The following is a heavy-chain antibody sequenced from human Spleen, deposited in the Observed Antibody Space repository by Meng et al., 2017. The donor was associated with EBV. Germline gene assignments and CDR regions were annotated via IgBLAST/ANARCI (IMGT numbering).Heavy chain of an antibody. Sequence: QVPPTQSGPGLVKPSETLSLTCTVSGGSIMSYYWNWIRQPPGKGLEWIAYIYNSGTTKYNPSLKSRFTISLDTSKNQFSLILSSVTAADTAVYYCARAVIRSGVYFDNWGQGTLVTVSS. D-gene: IGHD2/OR15-2a*01. CDR2: IYNSGTT. V-gene: IGHV4-59*01. CDR3: ARAVIRSGVYFDN. J-gene: IGHJ4*02. CDR1: GGSIMSYY.